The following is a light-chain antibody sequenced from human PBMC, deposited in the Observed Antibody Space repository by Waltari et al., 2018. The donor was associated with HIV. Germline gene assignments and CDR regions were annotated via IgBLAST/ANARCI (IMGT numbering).Light chain of an antibody. J-gene: IGKJ4*01. CDR2: GAT. V-gene: IGKV3-15*01. CDR3: QHYTNWPLT. Sequence: EVVMTQSPAALSVFPGARVPLSCRASQTVSRDLAWYQQKPGQAPRLLIYGATTRATDIPARFSGSGSGTEFTLTISSLQSEDFAVYYCQHYTNWPLTFGGGTKVEIK. CDR1: QTVSRD.